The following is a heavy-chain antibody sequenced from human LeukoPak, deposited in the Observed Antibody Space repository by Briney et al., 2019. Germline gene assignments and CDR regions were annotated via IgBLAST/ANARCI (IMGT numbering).Heavy chain of an antibody. D-gene: IGHD3-22*01. CDR3: ARDQEGHYYDSSGYYYY. J-gene: IGHJ4*02. CDR2: IIPILGIA. V-gene: IGHV1-69*04. Sequence: ASVKVSCKASGGAFSSYAISWVRQAPGQGLEWMGRIIPILGIANYAQKFRGSVTITADKSTSTAYMELSSLRSEDTAVYYCARDQEGHYYDSSGYYYYWGQGTLVTVSA. CDR1: GGAFSSYA.